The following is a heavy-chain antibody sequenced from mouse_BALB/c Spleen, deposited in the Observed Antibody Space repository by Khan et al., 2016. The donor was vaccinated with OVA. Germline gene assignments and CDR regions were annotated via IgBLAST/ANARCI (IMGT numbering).Heavy chain of an antibody. Sequence: QVQLKQSGPELVKPGASVKMSCKASGYTFTYYVITWVKQRTGQGLEWIGEIYPGSDNAHYNERFKGKATLTADKSSNTTHMQLSSLTSEDSAVYFCARGDGYYVYFDYWGQGTTLTVSS. CDR1: GYTFTYYV. CDR3: ARGDGYYVYFDY. D-gene: IGHD2-3*01. CDR2: IYPGSDNA. J-gene: IGHJ2*01. V-gene: IGHV1-77*01.